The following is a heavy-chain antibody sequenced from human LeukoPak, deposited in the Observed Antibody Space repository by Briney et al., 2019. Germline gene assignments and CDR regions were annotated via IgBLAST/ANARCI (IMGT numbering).Heavy chain of an antibody. J-gene: IGHJ4*02. CDR3: ARDRIGYGSSGPFDY. V-gene: IGHV1-2*02. CDR1: GYTFTGYY. CDR2: INPNSSGT. D-gene: IGHD6-19*01. Sequence: ASVKVSCKASGYTFTGYYMHWVRQAPGQGLEWMGWINPNSSGTNYAQKFQGRVTMTRDTSISTAYMELSRLRSDDTAVYYCARDRIGYGSSGPFDYWGQGTLVTVSS.